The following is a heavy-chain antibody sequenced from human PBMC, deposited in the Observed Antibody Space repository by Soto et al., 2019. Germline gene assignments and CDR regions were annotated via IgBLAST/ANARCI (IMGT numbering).Heavy chain of an antibody. CDR1: GGTFSSYA. D-gene: IGHD3-22*01. CDR3: ARPTRYYYDSSGQSAWFDP. Sequence: QVQLVQSGAEVKKPGSSVKVSCKASGGTFSSYAISWVRQAPGQGLEWMGGIIPIFGTANYAEKFQGRVTITADESTSTDYMKLSSLRSEDTAVYYCARPTRYYYDSSGQSAWFDPWGQGTLVTVSS. CDR2: IIPIFGTA. J-gene: IGHJ5*02. V-gene: IGHV1-69*12.